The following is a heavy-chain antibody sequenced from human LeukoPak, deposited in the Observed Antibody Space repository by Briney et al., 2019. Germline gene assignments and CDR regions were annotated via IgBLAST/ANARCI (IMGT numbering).Heavy chain of an antibody. J-gene: IGHJ4*02. V-gene: IGHV4-34*01. Sequence: SETLSLTCAVYGGSFSDYYWTWIRQPPGKGLEWIGEINHSGSTNYNPSLKSRVTTSVDTSKNQFSLKLSSVTAADTAVYYCARARWWYDSSGYGHYFDYWGQGTLVTVSS. CDR1: GGSFSDYY. CDR2: INHSGST. CDR3: ARARWWYDSSGYGHYFDY. D-gene: IGHD3-22*01.